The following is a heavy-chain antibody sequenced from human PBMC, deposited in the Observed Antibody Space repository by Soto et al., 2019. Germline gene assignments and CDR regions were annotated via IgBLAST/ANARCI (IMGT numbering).Heavy chain of an antibody. Sequence: SETLSLTCTVSGGSIRNGDYYWGWIRQPPGKGLEWIGYISYSGSTFYNPSLKTRLAMSVDTSKNQFSVRLRSVTAADTAVYYCARDRAHFYESSGRLDLWGQGMLVTVSS. CDR1: GGSIRNGDYY. D-gene: IGHD3-22*01. CDR3: ARDRAHFYESSGRLDL. CDR2: ISYSGST. V-gene: IGHV4-30-4*01. J-gene: IGHJ4*02.